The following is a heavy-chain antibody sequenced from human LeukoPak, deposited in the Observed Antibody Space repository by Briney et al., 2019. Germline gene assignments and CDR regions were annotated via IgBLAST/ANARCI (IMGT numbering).Heavy chain of an antibody. V-gene: IGHV4-59*08. CDR1: GGAISSYY. Sequence: SETLSLTCTVSGGAISSYYWSWIRQPPGKGLEWIGYTFYSGSTNYNPSLNSRVTISLDTSKNQFSLNLTSVTAADTAVYYCARGGLGGITAYSNYLFDYWGQGTLVTVSS. D-gene: IGHD4-11*01. J-gene: IGHJ4*02. CDR3: ARGGLGGITAYSNYLFDY. CDR2: TFYSGST.